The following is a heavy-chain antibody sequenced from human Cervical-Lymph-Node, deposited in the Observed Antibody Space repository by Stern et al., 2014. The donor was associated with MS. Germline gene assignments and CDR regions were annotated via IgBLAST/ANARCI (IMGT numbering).Heavy chain of an antibody. Sequence: ESGPGLVRPSQTLSLTCTVSGGSISSDDHYWSWVRQPPGKGLEWLGYISHSGSSYFNPSLKRRATMSVDTSKNQFSLKLKSVTAADTAVYYCARTDILLLDYWGQGALVTVSS. CDR1: GGSISSDDHY. J-gene: IGHJ4*02. CDR3: ARTDILLLDY. CDR2: ISHSGSS. D-gene: IGHD3-22*01. V-gene: IGHV4-30-4*01.